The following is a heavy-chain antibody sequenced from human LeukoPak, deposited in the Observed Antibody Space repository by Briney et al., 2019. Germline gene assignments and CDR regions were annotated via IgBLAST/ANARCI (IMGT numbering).Heavy chain of an antibody. CDR2: ISSSSSYI. J-gene: IGHJ4*02. CDR3: AKTVSGSYSYQGGDY. V-gene: IGHV3-21*04. Sequence: GGSLRLSCAASGFTFSTYSMSWVRQAPGKGLEWLSSISSSSSYIYYADSGKGRFTISRDNSRNMLYLQMNSLRDEDTAKYYCAKTVSGSYSYQGGDYWGQGTLVTVSS. D-gene: IGHD3-16*02. CDR1: GFTFSTYS.